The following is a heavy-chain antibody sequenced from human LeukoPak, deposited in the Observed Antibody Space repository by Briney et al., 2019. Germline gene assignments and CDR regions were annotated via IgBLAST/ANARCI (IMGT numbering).Heavy chain of an antibody. D-gene: IGHD2-21*01. Sequence: PGGSLRLSCPASGFTFSSYWMSWVRQATGKGLEWVANIQRGRNQKYSVYTVQGRFTSSRDNAKNSPYLQMNSLRVDDTSVFFCKQKTAYEIDYWGQGTLVTVSS. CDR2: IQRGRNQK. CDR1: GFTFSSYW. CDR3: KQKTAYEIDY. J-gene: IGHJ4*02. V-gene: IGHV3-7*01.